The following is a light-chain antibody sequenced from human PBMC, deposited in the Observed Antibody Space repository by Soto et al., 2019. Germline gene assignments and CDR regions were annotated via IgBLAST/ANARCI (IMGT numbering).Light chain of an antibody. V-gene: IGLV1-44*01. Sequence: QSVLTQAPSVSGTPGQRVTISCSGGSSSNIGTNPINWYQHLPGTAPKLLIYTSNRRPSGVPDRFSGSKSGTSASLAISGLQSEDEADYYCAVWDDSLNGVVFGGGTKLTVL. CDR3: AVWDDSLNGVV. CDR1: SSNIGTNP. CDR2: TSN. J-gene: IGLJ2*01.